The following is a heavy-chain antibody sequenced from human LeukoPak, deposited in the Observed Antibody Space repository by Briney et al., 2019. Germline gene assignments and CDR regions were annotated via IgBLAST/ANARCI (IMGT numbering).Heavy chain of an antibody. V-gene: IGHV3-30-3*01. Sequence: GGSLRLSCVASGFPFSSYWMTWVRQAPGKGLEWVAVISYDGSNKYYADSVKGRFTISRDNSKNTLYLQMNSLRAEDTAVYYCARQKYSSNMDVWGQGTTVTVSS. CDR2: ISYDGSNK. J-gene: IGHJ6*02. CDR3: ARQKYSSNMDV. D-gene: IGHD6-13*01. CDR1: GFPFSSYW.